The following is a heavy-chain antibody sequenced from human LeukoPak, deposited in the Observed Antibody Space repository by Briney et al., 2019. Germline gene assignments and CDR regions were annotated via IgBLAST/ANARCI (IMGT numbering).Heavy chain of an antibody. V-gene: IGHV3-30*18. D-gene: IGHD1-26*01. CDR1: GFTFSSYA. Sequence: PGGSLRLSCAASGFTFSSYAMHWVRQAPGKGLEWVAIVSEDGSAKYYGDSVKGRFTISRDDSDKTLYLQTNSLRTEDTALFYCAKALGSYPESRYVDSWGQGALVTVSS. CDR2: VSEDGSAK. CDR3: AKALGSYPESRYVDS. J-gene: IGHJ4*02.